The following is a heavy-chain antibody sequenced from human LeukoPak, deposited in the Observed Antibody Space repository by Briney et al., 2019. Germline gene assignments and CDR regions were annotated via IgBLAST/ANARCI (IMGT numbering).Heavy chain of an antibody. CDR3: ARIVYCSGGSCYSGLNGWFDP. D-gene: IGHD2-15*01. V-gene: IGHV5-51*01. Sequence: GESLKISCKGSGYSFTSYWIGWVRQMPGKGLEWMGIIYPGDSDTRYSPSFQGQVTISADKSISTAYLQWSSLKASDTAMYYCARIVYCSGGSCYSGLNGWFDPWGQGTLVTVSS. CDR2: IYPGDSDT. J-gene: IGHJ5*02. CDR1: GYSFTSYW.